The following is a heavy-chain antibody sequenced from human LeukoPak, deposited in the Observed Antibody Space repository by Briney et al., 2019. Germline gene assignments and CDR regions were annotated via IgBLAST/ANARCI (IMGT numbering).Heavy chain of an antibody. D-gene: IGHD6-6*01. CDR2: LLINGNN. V-gene: IGHV4-4*07. CDR1: GPSFTDYY. CDR3: ARDLRPHSTSSYFDY. Sequence: PSETLSLTCSVSGPSFTDYYWNWIRQPAGKGLEWLGRLLINGNNNYNPSLEGRGSMSLDTSNNQFSLELRSVTAAHTAIYYCARDLRPHSTSSYFDYWGRGMLVTVSS. J-gene: IGHJ4*02.